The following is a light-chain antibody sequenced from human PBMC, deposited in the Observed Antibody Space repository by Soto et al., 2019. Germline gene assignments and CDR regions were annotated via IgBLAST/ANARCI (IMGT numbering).Light chain of an antibody. V-gene: IGLV2-8*01. Sequence: QSALTQPPSASGSPGQSVTISCTGSSSDVGGHNHVSWYQQHPGKAPKLMIYEVSKRPSGVPDRFSGSKSVNTASLTVSGLQAEDEGDYYCSSYAGSMNVIFGGGTKLTVL. CDR3: SSYAGSMNVI. J-gene: IGLJ2*01. CDR2: EVS. CDR1: SSDVGGHNH.